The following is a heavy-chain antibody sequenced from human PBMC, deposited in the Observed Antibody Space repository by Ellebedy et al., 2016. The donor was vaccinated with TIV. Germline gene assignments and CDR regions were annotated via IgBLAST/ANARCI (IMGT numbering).Heavy chain of an antibody. CDR3: ARHNYNDSTGYYLGEY. D-gene: IGHD3-22*01. J-gene: IGHJ4*02. V-gene: IGHV5-10-1*01. CDR2: MNPSDSYT. Sequence: GESLKISXKGSGYSFTSYWISWVRQKPGKGLEWMGRMNPSDSYTDYSPSLQGHVTMSADESISTAYLQWSSLQASDTAIYFCARHNYNDSTGYYLGEYWGQGTLVTVSS. CDR1: GYSFTSYW.